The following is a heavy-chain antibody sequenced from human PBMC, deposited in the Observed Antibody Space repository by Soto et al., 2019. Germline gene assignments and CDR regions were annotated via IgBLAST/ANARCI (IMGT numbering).Heavy chain of an antibody. V-gene: IGHV3-9*01. D-gene: IGHD2-2*01. J-gene: IGHJ6*03. CDR3: AKGFCSRTRYLTYSYMDV. CDR1: GFSFDEYA. CDR2: VSWNSGSM. Sequence: EVQLVESGGGLVQPGRSLRLSCAASGFSFDEYAMHWVRQAPGKGLEWVSGVSWNSGSMGYGDSVRGRFAISRDNAKNSLYLRMNSLTTEDTALYYCAKGFCSRTRYLTYSYMDVWGKGTTVTVSS.